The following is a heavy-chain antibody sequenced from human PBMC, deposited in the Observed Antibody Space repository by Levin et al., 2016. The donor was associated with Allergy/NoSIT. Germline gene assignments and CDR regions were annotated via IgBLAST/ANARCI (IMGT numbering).Heavy chain of an antibody. Sequence: WIRQPPGKGLEWIGEINHSGSTNYNPSLKSRVTISVDTSKNQFSLKLSSVTAADTAVYYCARDYGDWNDRGAFDIWGQGTMVTVSS. D-gene: IGHD1-1*01. CDR3: ARDYGDWNDRGAFDI. CDR2: INHSGST. V-gene: IGHV4-34*09. J-gene: IGHJ3*02.